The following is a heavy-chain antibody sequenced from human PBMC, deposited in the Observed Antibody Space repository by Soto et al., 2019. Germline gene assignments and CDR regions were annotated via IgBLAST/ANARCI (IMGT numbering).Heavy chain of an antibody. D-gene: IGHD7-27*01. CDR2: INHSGST. J-gene: IGHJ4*02. V-gene: IGHV4-34*01. CDR1: GGSFSGYY. Sequence: SETLSLTCAVYGGSFSGYYWSWIRQPPGKGLEWIGEINHSGSTNYNPSLKSRVTISVDTSKNQFSLKLSSVTAADTAVYYCASHWGRSDYWGQGTLVTVSS. CDR3: ASHWGRSDY.